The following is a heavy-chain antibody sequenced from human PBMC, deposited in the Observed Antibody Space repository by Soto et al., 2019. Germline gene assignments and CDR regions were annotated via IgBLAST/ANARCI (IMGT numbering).Heavy chain of an antibody. CDR1: GFTFSSYA. D-gene: IGHD3-10*01. Sequence: EVQLLESGGGLVQPGGSLRLSCAASGFTFSSYAMSWVRQAPGKGLEWVSAISGSGSSTYYADSVKGRFTISRDNSKNTLYLQMNSLRAEDTAVYYCAKFGTARYYYGMDVWGQGTTVTVSS. CDR2: ISGSGSST. J-gene: IGHJ6*02. CDR3: AKFGTARYYYGMDV. V-gene: IGHV3-23*01.